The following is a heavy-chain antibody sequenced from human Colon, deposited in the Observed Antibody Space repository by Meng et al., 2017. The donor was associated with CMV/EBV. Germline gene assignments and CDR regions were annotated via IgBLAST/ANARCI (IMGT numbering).Heavy chain of an antibody. CDR2: IIPIFSAP. J-gene: IGHJ4*02. V-gene: IGHV1-69*05. CDR3: ARDRQY. CDR1: GGSFASNG. D-gene: IGHD2/OR15-2a*01. Sequence: SVKISCKASGGSFASNGVNWVRPAPGQGLEWMGSIIPIFSAPKYAQKFQGRLSITTDESTTTAYLELNSLTSDDTAVYYCARDRQYWGQGTLVTVSS.